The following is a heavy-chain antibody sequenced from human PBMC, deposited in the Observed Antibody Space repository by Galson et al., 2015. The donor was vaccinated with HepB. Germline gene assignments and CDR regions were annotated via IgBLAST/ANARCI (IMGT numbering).Heavy chain of an antibody. V-gene: IGHV1-69*04. CDR1: GGTFSSYA. CDR3: ARDLRGMAGTNWYFDL. D-gene: IGHD6-19*01. Sequence: SVKVSCKASGGTFSSYAISWVRQAPGQGLEWMGRIIPILGIANYAQKFQGRVTITADKSTSTAYMELSSLRSEDTAVYHCARDLRGMAGTNWYFDLWGRGTLVTVSS. CDR2: IIPILGIA. J-gene: IGHJ2*01.